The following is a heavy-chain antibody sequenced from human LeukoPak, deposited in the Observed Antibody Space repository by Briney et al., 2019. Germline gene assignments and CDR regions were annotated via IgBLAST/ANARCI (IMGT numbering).Heavy chain of an antibody. CDR1: GGSFSVYY. CDR3: ARGPRRGYSYGQHYYFDY. Sequence: SETLSLTCAVYGGSFSVYYCSWIRQPPGKGLEWIGEINQSGSTNYNPSLKSRVTISVDTSKNQFSLRLSSVTAADTAVYYCARGPRRGYSYGQHYYFDYWGQGTLVTVSS. CDR2: INQSGST. J-gene: IGHJ4*02. V-gene: IGHV4-34*01. D-gene: IGHD5-18*01.